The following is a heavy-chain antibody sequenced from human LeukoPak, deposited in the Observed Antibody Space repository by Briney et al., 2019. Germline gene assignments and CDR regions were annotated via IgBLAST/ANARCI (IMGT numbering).Heavy chain of an antibody. CDR3: ASGVLYSIGWIDI. J-gene: IGHJ3*02. CDR1: GFTLSSNE. D-gene: IGHD6-19*01. Sequence: GGSLRLSCAASGFTLSSNEMNWVRQAPGKGLEWLSYISSSGGTIHYVDSVKGRFTISRDNAKNSLFLQMNSLRAEDTAVYYCASGVLYSIGWIDIWGQGTMVTVSS. V-gene: IGHV3-48*03. CDR2: ISSSGGTI.